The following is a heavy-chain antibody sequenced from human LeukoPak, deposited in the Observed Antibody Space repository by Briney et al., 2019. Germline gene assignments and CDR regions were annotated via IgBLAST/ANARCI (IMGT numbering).Heavy chain of an antibody. V-gene: IGHV3-23*01. J-gene: IGHJ4*02. CDR1: GFTFSSYA. CDR2: ISGSGGST. D-gene: IGHD3-9*01. CDR3: AKSRFPAATSVLRYYGY. Sequence: GGSLRLSCAASGFTFSSYAMSWARQAPGKWLEWVSAISGSGGSTYYADSVKGRFTISRDNSKNTLYLQMNSLRAEDTAVYYCAKSRFPAATSVLRYYGYWGQGTLVTVSS.